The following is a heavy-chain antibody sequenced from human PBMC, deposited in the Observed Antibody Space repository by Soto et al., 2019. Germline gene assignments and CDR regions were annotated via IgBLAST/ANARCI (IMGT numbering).Heavy chain of an antibody. CDR1: GYTFSSNT. CDR3: ARIGDGNQRPFDY. J-gene: IGHJ4*02. D-gene: IGHD6-25*01. Sequence: QVRLVKSGAEVKKPGSSVKVSCKASGYTFSSNTINWVRQAPGQGLELMGGIIPVFNSATYAQKFQGRVTITADESTSTAYLELRSLRSEDTAVYYCARIGDGNQRPFDYWGQGTLVTVSS. V-gene: IGHV1-69*01. CDR2: IIPVFNSA.